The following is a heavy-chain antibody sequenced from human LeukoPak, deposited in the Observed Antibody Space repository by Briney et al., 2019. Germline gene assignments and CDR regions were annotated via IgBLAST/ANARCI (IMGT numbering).Heavy chain of an antibody. D-gene: IGHD3-3*01. CDR1: GYTFTSYG. CDR2: ISAYNGNT. J-gene: IGHJ4*02. V-gene: IGHV1-18*01. CDR3: AREQYYDFWSGYSPDY. Sequence: ASVKVSCKASGYTFTSYGISWVRQAPGQGLEWMGWISAYNGNTNYAQKLQGRVTMTTDTSTSTAYMELRSLRSDDTAVYYCAREQYYDFWSGYSPDYWGQGTLVTVSS.